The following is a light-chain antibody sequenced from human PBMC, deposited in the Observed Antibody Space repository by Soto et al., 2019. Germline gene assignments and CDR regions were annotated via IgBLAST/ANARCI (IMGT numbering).Light chain of an antibody. V-gene: IGLV2-23*01. CDR2: EGS. CDR3: CSYAGSSTWV. J-gene: IGLJ3*02. CDR1: SSDVGSYNL. Sequence: QSALTQPASVSGSPGQSITISCTGTSSDVGSYNLVSWYQQHPGKAPKLMIYEGSKRPSGVSNRFSGSKSRNTDSLTISGRQAEDEADYYCCSYAGSSTWVFGGGTKLTVL.